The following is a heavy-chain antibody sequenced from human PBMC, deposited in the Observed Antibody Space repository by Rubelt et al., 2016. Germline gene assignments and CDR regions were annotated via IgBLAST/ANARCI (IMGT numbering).Heavy chain of an antibody. CDR2: IYWDDDK. Sequence: QITLKESGPTLVKPTQTLTLTCTFSGFSLSTSGVGVGWIRQPPGKALEWLALIYWDDDKRYSPSLKSRLTITKDTSKNQVVLTMTNMDPVDTATYYCALPIAAAGTEAGWFDPWGQGTLVTVSS. D-gene: IGHD6-13*01. V-gene: IGHV2-5*02. CDR1: GFSLSTSGVG. CDR3: ALPIAAAGTEAGWFDP. J-gene: IGHJ5*02.